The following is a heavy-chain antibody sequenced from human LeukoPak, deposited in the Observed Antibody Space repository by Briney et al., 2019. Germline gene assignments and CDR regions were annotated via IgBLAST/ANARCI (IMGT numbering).Heavy chain of an antibody. Sequence: GGSLRLSCAASGFTVSSNYMSWVRQAPGKGLEWVSSISSSSSYIYYADSVKGRFTISRDNAKNSLYLQMNSLRAEDTAVYYCARDRNWNDLSLPFDYWGQGTLVTVSS. CDR1: GFTVSSNY. V-gene: IGHV3-21*01. J-gene: IGHJ4*02. D-gene: IGHD1-1*01. CDR3: ARDRNWNDLSLPFDY. CDR2: ISSSSSYI.